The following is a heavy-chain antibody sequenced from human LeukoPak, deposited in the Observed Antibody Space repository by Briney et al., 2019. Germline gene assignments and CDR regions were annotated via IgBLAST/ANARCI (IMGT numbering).Heavy chain of an antibody. CDR2: ITDTGIST. CDR1: GCTFNSYA. Sequence: PGGSLRLSCAASGCTFNSYAMAWVRQAPEKGLEWVSSITDTGISTYYADSVKGRFTISRDNSKNTLYLQMNSLRAEDTAVYYCAKGLRGNYDYWGQGTLVTVSS. D-gene: IGHD1-26*01. CDR3: AKGLRGNYDY. J-gene: IGHJ4*02. V-gene: IGHV3-23*01.